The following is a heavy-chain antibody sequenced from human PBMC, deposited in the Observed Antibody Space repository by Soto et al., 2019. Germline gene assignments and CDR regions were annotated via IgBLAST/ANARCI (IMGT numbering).Heavy chain of an antibody. J-gene: IGHJ4*02. D-gene: IGHD4-17*01. CDR2: IYYSGST. Sequence: SETLSLTCTVSGGSISSYYWSWIRQPPGKGLEWIGYIYYSGSTNYNPSLKSRVTISVDTSKNQLSLKLSSVTAAGTAVYYCARRYGYYFDYWGQGTLVTVSS. CDR3: ARRYGYYFDY. CDR1: GGSISSYY. V-gene: IGHV4-59*08.